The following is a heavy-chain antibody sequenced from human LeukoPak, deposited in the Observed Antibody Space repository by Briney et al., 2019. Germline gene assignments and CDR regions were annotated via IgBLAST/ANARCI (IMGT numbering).Heavy chain of an antibody. CDR3: ARAPRGSYYEDY. V-gene: IGHV1-69*05. CDR1: GGTFSSYA. Sequence: GASVTVSCKASGGTFSSYAISWVRQAPGQELEGMGGIIPIFGTANYAQKFQGRVTITTDASTSTAYMELSSLRSEDTAVYYCARAPRGSYYEDYWGQGTLVTVSS. J-gene: IGHJ4*02. CDR2: IIPIFGTA. D-gene: IGHD1-26*01.